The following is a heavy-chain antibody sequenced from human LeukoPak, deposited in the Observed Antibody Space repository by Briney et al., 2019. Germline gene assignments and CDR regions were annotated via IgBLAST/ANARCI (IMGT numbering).Heavy chain of an antibody. V-gene: IGHV4-39*01. CDR1: VDSISISSYY. CDR2: IYYSGST. Sequence: AQTLCLICSVSVDSISISSYYWGSIRQPPGKGLGRIGSIYYSGSTSYKPSLKSRVAISVDTPKNQFPLKLSSVPAADTPVYYCARHHVLRFLEWLSPANYYGMDVWGQETTVTVSS. D-gene: IGHD3-3*01. CDR3: ARHHVLRFLEWLSPANYYGMDV. J-gene: IGHJ6*02.